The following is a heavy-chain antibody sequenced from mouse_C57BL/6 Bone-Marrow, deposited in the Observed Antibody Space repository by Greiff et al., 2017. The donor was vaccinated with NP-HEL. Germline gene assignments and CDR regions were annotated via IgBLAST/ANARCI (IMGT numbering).Heavy chain of an antibody. CDR2: IYPGSGST. V-gene: IGHV1-55*01. CDR3: AREGFTTVVATDY. CDR1: GYTFTSYW. D-gene: IGHD1-1*01. Sequence: QVQLQQPGAELVKPGASVKLSCKASGYTFTSYWITWVKQRPGQGLEWIGDIYPGSGSTNYNEKFKGKATLTVDTSSSTAYMQLSSLTSEDSAVYYCAREGFTTVVATDYWGQGTTLTVSA. J-gene: IGHJ2*01.